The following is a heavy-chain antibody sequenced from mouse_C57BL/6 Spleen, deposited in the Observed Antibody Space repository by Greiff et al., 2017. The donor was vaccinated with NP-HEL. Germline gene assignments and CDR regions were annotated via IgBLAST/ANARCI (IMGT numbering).Heavy chain of an antibody. CDR3: ARRGDYEAGFAY. Sequence: EVQLQQSGPELVKPGASVKIPCKASGYTFTDYNMDWVKQSHGKSLEWIGDINPNNGGTIYNQKFKGKATLTVDKSSSTAYMELRSLISEDTAVYYCARRGDYEAGFAYWGQGTLVTVSA. CDR2: INPNNGGT. J-gene: IGHJ3*01. V-gene: IGHV1-18*01. CDR1: GYTFTDYN. D-gene: IGHD2-4*01.